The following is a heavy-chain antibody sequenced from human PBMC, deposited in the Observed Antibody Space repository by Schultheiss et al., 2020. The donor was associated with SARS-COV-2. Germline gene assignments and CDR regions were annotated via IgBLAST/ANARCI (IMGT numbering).Heavy chain of an antibody. CDR2: IRSKANSYAT. J-gene: IGHJ5*02. V-gene: IGHV3-73*01. D-gene: IGHD3-22*01. CDR1: GFTFSSYG. CDR3: TIMPHYYDSSGYYQGWFDP. Sequence: GGSLRLSCAASGFTFSSYGMHWVRQAPGKGLEWVGRIRSKANSYATAYAASVKGRFTISRDDSKNTAYLQMNSLKTEDTAVYYCTIMPHYYDSSGYYQGWFDPWGQGTLVTVSS.